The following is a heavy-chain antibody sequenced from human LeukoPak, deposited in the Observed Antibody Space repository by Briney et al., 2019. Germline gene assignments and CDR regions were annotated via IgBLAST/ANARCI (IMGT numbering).Heavy chain of an antibody. CDR3: AKDSEVVIVPHTILYSRGHFDY. V-gene: IGHV3-30*18. D-gene: IGHD2/OR15-2a*01. Sequence: PGGSLRLSCAASGFTFSSYGMHWVRQAAGKGLEWVAVLSNDGSNTYYADSVKGRFTISRDNSKNTLYLQMNSLRAEDTAVYYCAKDSEVVIVPHTILYSRGHFDYWGQGTPVIVSS. CDR2: LSNDGSNT. J-gene: IGHJ4*02. CDR1: GFTFSSYG.